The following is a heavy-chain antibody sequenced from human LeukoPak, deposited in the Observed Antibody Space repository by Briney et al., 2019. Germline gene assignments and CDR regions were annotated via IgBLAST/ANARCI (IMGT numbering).Heavy chain of an antibody. CDR1: GFTFSSYA. V-gene: IGHV3-23*01. CDR2: ISGSGGST. D-gene: IGHD3-9*01. J-gene: IGHJ6*03. CDR3: ARAQVEYYDILTGYLYYYYYYYMDV. Sequence: PGGSLRLSCAASGFTFSSYAMSWVRQAPGKGLEWVSAISGSGGSTYYADSVKGRFTISRDNSKNTLYLQMNSLRAEDTAVYYCARAQVEYYDILTGYLYYYYYYYMDVWGKGTTVTISS.